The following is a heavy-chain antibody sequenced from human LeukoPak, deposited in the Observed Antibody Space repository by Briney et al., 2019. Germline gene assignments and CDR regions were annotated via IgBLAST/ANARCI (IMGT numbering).Heavy chain of an antibody. CDR3: ARDESVVPAAESEGFDY. J-gene: IGHJ4*02. V-gene: IGHV1-2*02. Sequence: ASVKVSCKASGYTFTGYYMHWVRQAPGQGLEWMGWINPNSGGTNYAQKFQGRVTMTRDTSISTAYMELSRLRSDDTAVSYCARDESVVPAAESEGFDYWGQGTLVTVSS. CDR1: GYTFTGYY. CDR2: INPNSGGT. D-gene: IGHD2-2*01.